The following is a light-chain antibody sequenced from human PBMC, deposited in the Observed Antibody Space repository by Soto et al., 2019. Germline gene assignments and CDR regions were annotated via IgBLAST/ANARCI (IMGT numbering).Light chain of an antibody. J-gene: IGLJ3*02. Sequence: QSALTQPASVSGSPGQSITISCTGTSSDVGGYNYVSWYQQHPGKAPKVMIYEVSNRPSGVSNRFSGSKSGDTASLTISGLQAEDEAHYYCSSYTSSNTWVFGGGTKLPVL. CDR2: EVS. CDR1: SSDVGGYNY. V-gene: IGLV2-14*01. CDR3: SSYTSSNTWV.